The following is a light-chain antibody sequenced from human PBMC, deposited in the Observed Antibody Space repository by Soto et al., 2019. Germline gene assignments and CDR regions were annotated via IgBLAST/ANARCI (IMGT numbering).Light chain of an antibody. CDR2: SND. V-gene: IGLV1-44*01. CDR1: TSNIGSHS. Sequence: QSVLTQPPSASGAPGQTVTISCSGTTSNIGSHSVNWYRQLPGTAPKVVMFSNDERPSGVPDRFSGSKSGTSASLTITGLQSEDEADYYGTAWDTSLTGHLVFGGGPKLTVL. J-gene: IGLJ2*01. CDR3: TAWDTSLTGHLV.